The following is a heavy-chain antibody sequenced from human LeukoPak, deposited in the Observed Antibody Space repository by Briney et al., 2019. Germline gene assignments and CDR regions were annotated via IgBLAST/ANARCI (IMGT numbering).Heavy chain of an antibody. Sequence: SQTLSLTCTVSGGSISSGGYYWSRIRQHPGKGLEWIGYIYYSGSTYYNPSLKSRVTISVDTSKNQFSLKLSSVTAAATAVYYCARENLRGYSGYDSHFDYWGQGTLDTVSS. CDR1: GGSISSGGYY. CDR2: IYYSGST. CDR3: ARENLRGYSGYDSHFDY. D-gene: IGHD5-12*01. J-gene: IGHJ4*02. V-gene: IGHV4-31*03.